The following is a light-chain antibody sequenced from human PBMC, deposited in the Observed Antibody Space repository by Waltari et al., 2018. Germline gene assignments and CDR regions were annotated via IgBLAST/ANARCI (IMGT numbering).Light chain of an antibody. CDR3: CSFTTSDSWV. V-gene: IGLV2-23*02. CDR2: EVT. Sequence: QSALTQPASVSGSPGQSITISCAGSSSDIGKFKLVSWYQHYPGKVPTLLIYEVTKRPSGVSSRFSGSKSGHTASLTISGLQTEDEAYYYCCSFTTSDSWVFGGGTSLTVL. CDR1: SSDIGKFKL. J-gene: IGLJ2*01.